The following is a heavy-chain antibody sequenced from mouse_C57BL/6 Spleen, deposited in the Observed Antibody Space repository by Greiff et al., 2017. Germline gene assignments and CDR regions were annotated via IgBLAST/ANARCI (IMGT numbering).Heavy chain of an antibody. CDR1: GYTFTDYY. D-gene: IGHD2-4*01. CDR2: INPNNGGT. J-gene: IGHJ1*03. Sequence: EVQLQQSGPELVKPGASVKISCKASGYTFTDYYMNWVKQSHGQSLEWIGDINPNNGGTSYNQKFKGKATLTVDKSSSTAYMQLRSLPSEDSAVDYCAGMETGDDDDSRWYFDVWGTGTTVTVSS. V-gene: IGHV1-26*01. CDR3: AGMETGDDDDSRWYFDV.